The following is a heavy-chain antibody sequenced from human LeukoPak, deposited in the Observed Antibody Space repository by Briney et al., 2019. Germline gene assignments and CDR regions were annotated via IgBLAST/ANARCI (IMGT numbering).Heavy chain of an antibody. V-gene: IGHV1-2*02. D-gene: IGHD4-17*01. Sequence: ASVKVSCKASGYTFTGYYMHWVRQAPGQGLEWMGWINPNSGGTNYAQKFQGRVTMTTDTSTSTAYMELRSLRSDDTAVYYCAREGLSYGDYVGLDYWGQGTLVTVSS. CDR2: INPNSGGT. CDR1: GYTFTGYY. J-gene: IGHJ4*02. CDR3: AREGLSYGDYVGLDY.